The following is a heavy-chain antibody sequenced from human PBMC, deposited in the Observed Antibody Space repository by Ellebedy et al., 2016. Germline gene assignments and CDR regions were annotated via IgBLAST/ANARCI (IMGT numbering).Heavy chain of an antibody. CDR1: GFTFSSYA. Sequence: GESLKISCAASGFTFSSYAMSWVRQAPGKGLEWVSAIGGSDSSTYYADSVKGRFTISRDNSKNTLYLQLNSLRAEDTAVFYCAKEFYSYYDTSTYYARGGAFDIWGQGTVVTVSS. CDR3: AKEFYSYYDTSTYYARGGAFDI. V-gene: IGHV3-23*01. D-gene: IGHD3-22*01. J-gene: IGHJ3*02. CDR2: IGGSDSST.